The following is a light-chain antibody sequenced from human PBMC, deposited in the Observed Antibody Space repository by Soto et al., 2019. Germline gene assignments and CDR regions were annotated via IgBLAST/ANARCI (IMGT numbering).Light chain of an antibody. CDR3: AAWDDSLNARGV. V-gene: IGLV1-44*01. CDR1: RSNIGSNA. CDR2: NDN. J-gene: IGLJ3*02. Sequence: QSVLTQPPSASGTPGQRVTISCSGSRSNIGSNAVSWYQQLPGTAPKLLIYNDNQRPSGVPDRFSASKSGTSASLAISGLQSEDEADYYCAAWDDSLNARGVFGGGTNLTVL.